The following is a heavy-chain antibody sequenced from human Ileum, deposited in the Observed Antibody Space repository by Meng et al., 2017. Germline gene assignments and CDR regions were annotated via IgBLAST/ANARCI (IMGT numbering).Heavy chain of an antibody. CDR2: IYYSGST. D-gene: IGHD2-15*01. Sequence: QVQLQELGSGLLKSSQTLSLTCTVSGGSISIGDYYWSWVRQPPGKGLEWIGYIYYSGSTYYNPSLKSRAIMSVDTSKNHFSLKLSSVTAADTAVYYCARDRGGSYYFDYWGQGTLVTVSS. J-gene: IGHJ4*02. V-gene: IGHV4-30-4*01. CDR1: GGSISIGDYY. CDR3: ARDRGGSYYFDY.